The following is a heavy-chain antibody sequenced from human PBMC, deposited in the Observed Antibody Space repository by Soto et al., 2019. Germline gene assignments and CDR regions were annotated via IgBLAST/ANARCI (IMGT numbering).Heavy chain of an antibody. CDR3: AKDLGYCSGGSCFFDY. Sequence: EVQLLESGGGLVQPGGSLRLSCAASGFTFSSYAMSWVRQAPGKGLEWVSAISGSGGSTYYADSVKGRFTISRDNSKNTLYLQMNSLRAEDTAVYYCAKDLGYCSGGSCFFDYCGQGTLVTVAS. CDR1: GFTFSSYA. V-gene: IGHV3-23*01. J-gene: IGHJ4*02. D-gene: IGHD2-15*01. CDR2: ISGSGGST.